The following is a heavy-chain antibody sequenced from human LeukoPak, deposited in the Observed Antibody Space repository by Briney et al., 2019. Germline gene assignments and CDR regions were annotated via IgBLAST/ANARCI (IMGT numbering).Heavy chain of an antibody. D-gene: IGHD2-2*01. CDR1: GGTFSSYA. V-gene: IGHV1-69*05. CDR3: ASRYCSGTTCSNWFDP. J-gene: IGHJ5*02. CDR2: IIPIFGTA. Sequence: SVKVSCKASGGTFSSYAISWVRQAPGQGLEWMGGIIPIFGTANYAQKFQGRVTITTDESTSTAYMELSSLRSEDTAVYYCASRYCSGTTCSNWFDPWGQGTLVTVSS.